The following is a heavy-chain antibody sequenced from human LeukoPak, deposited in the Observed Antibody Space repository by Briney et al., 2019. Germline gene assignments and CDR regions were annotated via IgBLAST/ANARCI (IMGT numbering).Heavy chain of an antibody. Sequence: SGTLSLTCAVHGGSLSGYYWSWIRQPPGKGLEWIGEINHSGSTNYNPSLKSRVTISVDTSKNQFSLKLSSVTAADTAVYYCARVPYCSGGSCNYYYYYGMDVWGQGTTVTVSS. CDR3: ARVPYCSGGSCNYYYYYGMDV. V-gene: IGHV4-34*01. CDR2: INHSGST. D-gene: IGHD2-15*01. CDR1: GGSLSGYY. J-gene: IGHJ6*02.